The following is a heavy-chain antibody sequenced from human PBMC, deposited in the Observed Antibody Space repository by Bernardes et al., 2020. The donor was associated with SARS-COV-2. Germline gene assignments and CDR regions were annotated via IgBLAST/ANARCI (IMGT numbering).Heavy chain of an antibody. CDR3: ALDLFYETYFDY. CDR1: GFSLSTSGVG. V-gene: IGHV2-5*01. J-gene: IGHJ4*02. D-gene: IGHD3-22*01. Sequence: SGPTLVKPTQTLTLTCTFSGFSLSTSGVGVGWIRQPPGKALEWLALIYWNDDKRYSPSLKSRLTITKDTSKNQVVLTMTNMDPVDTATYYCALDLFYETYFDYWGQGTLVTVSS. CDR2: IYWNDDK.